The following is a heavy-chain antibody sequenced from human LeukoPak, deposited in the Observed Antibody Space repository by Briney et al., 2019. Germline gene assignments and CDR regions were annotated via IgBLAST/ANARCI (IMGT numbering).Heavy chain of an antibody. CDR3: ARLTNYKTGSMTGTTVGWFDP. CDR2: ISDSGNT. D-gene: IGHD1-20*01. V-gene: IGHV4-39*07. Sequence: SETLSLTCTVSGRSISSSSYYWGWIRQPPGRGLEWIGTISDSGNTYYNPSLRSRVTISEDTSKNQFSLKLSSVTAADTAVYYCARLTNYKTGSMTGTTVGWFDPWGQGTLVTVSS. CDR1: GRSISSSSYY. J-gene: IGHJ5*02.